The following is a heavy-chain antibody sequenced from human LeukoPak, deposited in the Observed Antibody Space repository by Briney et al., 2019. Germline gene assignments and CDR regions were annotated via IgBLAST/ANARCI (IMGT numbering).Heavy chain of an antibody. J-gene: IGHJ1*01. D-gene: IGHD3-22*01. Sequence: PGGSLRLSCAASGFTFSSYAMSWVRQAPGKGLEWVSGISGSGGSTYYADSVKGRLTISRDNSKNTLYLQMNSLRAEDTAVYYCAKAYYYDSSAYYSGRLLYFQHWGQGTLVTVSS. CDR1: GFTFSSYA. CDR2: ISGSGGST. V-gene: IGHV3-23*01. CDR3: AKAYYYDSSAYYSGRLLYFQH.